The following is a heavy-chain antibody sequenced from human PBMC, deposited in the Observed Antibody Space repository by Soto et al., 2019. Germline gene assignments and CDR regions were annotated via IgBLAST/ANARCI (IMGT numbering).Heavy chain of an antibody. CDR2: IMPVFPTP. J-gene: IGHJ6*02. CDR1: GGTFRTSA. V-gene: IGHV1-69*12. D-gene: IGHD3-3*02. CDR3: ARDKDRQQLGGNYYYILDV. Sequence: QVQLVQSGAEVKKPGSSVRVSCKTSGGTFRTSAISWVRQAPGQGLEWMGGIMPVFPTPDYAKKFQGRGTITADESTSTVYMELSSLRSEDTAVYYCARDKDRQQLGGNYYYILDVWGPGPTVTVSS.